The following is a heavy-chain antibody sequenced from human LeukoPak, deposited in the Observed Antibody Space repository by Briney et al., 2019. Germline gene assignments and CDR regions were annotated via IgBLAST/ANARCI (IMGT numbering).Heavy chain of an antibody. Sequence: SETLSLTCTVSGGSLSDYYGCCIRQPAGKGVEWIGRMSTSGSTYYNPSVKSRVTLSVDTSKNQFSLKLTSVTAADKAAYYCARDGGARGLPDSWGQGTLVTVSS. CDR1: GGSLSDYY. D-gene: IGHD3-16*01. V-gene: IGHV4-4*07. CDR2: MSTSGST. CDR3: ARDGGARGLPDS. J-gene: IGHJ5*01.